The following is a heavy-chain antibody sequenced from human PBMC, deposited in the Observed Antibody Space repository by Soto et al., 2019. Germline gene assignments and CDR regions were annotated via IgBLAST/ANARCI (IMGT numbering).Heavy chain of an antibody. CDR2: IYSGGST. CDR1: GFTVSSNY. D-gene: IGHD6-19*01. Sequence: GGSLRLSCAASGFTVSSNYMSWVRQAPGKGLEWVSVIYSGGSTFYADSVKGRFTISRDNSKNTLYLQMNSLRAEDTALYYCARDLPVTGTGAFDIWGQGTMVTVS. V-gene: IGHV3-53*01. J-gene: IGHJ3*02. CDR3: ARDLPVTGTGAFDI.